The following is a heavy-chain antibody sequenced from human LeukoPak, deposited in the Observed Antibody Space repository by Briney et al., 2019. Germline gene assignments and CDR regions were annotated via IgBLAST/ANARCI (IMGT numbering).Heavy chain of an antibody. CDR1: GFTFSSYA. D-gene: IGHD3-10*01. J-gene: IGHJ3*02. CDR3: ARGTRGVIIRDAFDI. CDR2: ISSNGGST. Sequence: PGGSLRLSCAASGFTFSSYAMHWVRQAPGKGLEYVSAISSNGGSTYYANSVKGRFTISRDNSKNTLYLQMGSLRAEDMAVYYCARGTRGVIIRDAFDIWGQGTMVTVSS. V-gene: IGHV3-64*01.